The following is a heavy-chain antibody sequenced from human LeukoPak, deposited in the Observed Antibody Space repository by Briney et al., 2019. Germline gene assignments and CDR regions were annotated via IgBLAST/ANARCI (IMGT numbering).Heavy chain of an antibody. Sequence: GGSLRLSCAPSGITFSGYWMSWVRQAPGEGLEWVANIKQVGSEKSYVDSVKGRFTISRDNAKNSLFLQMNSLRAEDTAVYYCAKGGDDPRQNYYYYYMDVWGKGTTVTVSS. J-gene: IGHJ6*03. CDR2: IKQVGSEK. V-gene: IGHV3-7*01. D-gene: IGHD3-10*01. CDR1: GITFSGYW. CDR3: AKGGDDPRQNYYYYYMDV.